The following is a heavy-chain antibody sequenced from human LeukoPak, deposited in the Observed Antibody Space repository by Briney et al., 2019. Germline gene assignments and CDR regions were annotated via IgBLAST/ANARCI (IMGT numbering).Heavy chain of an antibody. CDR1: GFTFSSYT. V-gene: IGHV3-48*04. D-gene: IGHD3-3*01. J-gene: IGHJ3*02. CDR3: ARVTIFGVVQGAFDI. CDR2: ISSGSGTI. Sequence: GGSLRLSCAASGFTFSSYTMNWVRQAPGKGLEWVSYISSGSGTIYYADSVKGRFTISRDNAKNSLYLQMNSLRAEDTAVYYCARVTIFGVVQGAFDIWGQGTMVTVSS.